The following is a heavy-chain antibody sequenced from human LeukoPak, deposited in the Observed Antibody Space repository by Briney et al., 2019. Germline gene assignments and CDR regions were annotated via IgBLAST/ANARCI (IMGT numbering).Heavy chain of an antibody. CDR2: ISSSSSYI. J-gene: IGHJ4*02. D-gene: IGHD3-10*01. CDR3: ARGFETEGPENYFDY. Sequence: GGSLRLSCAASGFTFSSYSMNWVRQAPGKGLEWVSSISSSSSYIYYADSVKGRFTISRDNAKNSLYLQMNSLRAEDTAVYYCARGFETEGPENYFDYWGQGTLVTVSS. V-gene: IGHV3-21*01. CDR1: GFTFSSYS.